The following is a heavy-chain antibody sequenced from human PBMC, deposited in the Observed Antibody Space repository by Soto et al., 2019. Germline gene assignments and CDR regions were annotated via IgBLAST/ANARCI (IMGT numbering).Heavy chain of an antibody. D-gene: IGHD5-12*01. CDR2: ITPSGGST. V-gene: IGHV3-23*01. J-gene: IGHJ4*02. CDR1: GFTFGSSA. Sequence: EVQLLESGGGLVQPGGSLRLSCAAAGFTFGSSAMGWVLQAPGKGLEWVSTITPSGGSTYYADSGSGRFTISRYNSKDTLYLEVNSLRAEDTAGYYCAKDGYHYGQFVYWGQGTLVTVSS. CDR3: AKDGYHYGQFVY.